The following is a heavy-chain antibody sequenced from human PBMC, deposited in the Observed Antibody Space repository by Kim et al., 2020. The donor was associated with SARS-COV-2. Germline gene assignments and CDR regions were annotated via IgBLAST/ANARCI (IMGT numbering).Heavy chain of an antibody. Sequence: SETLSLTCTVSGGSISSYYWSWIRQPPGKGLEWIGYIYYSGSTNYNPSLKSRVTISVDTSKNQFSLKLSSVTAADTAVYYCARGGAAASGMDVWGQGTTVTVSS. V-gene: IGHV4-59*01. D-gene: IGHD2-2*01. J-gene: IGHJ6*02. CDR1: GGSISSYY. CDR2: IYYSGST. CDR3: ARGGAAASGMDV.